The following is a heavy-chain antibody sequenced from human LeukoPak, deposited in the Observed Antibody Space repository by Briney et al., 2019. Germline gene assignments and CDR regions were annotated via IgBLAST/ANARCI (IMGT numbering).Heavy chain of an antibody. J-gene: IGHJ2*01. Sequence: SSETLSLTCAVYGGSFSGYYWSWIRQPPGKGLEWIGEINHSGSTNYNPSLKSRVTISVDTSKNQFSLKLSSVAAAHTAVYYCARGDVSSSWYDLWYFALWGRGTLVTVSS. CDR1: GGSFSGYY. CDR3: ARGDVSSSWYDLWYFAL. D-gene: IGHD6-13*01. CDR2: INHSGST. V-gene: IGHV4-34*01.